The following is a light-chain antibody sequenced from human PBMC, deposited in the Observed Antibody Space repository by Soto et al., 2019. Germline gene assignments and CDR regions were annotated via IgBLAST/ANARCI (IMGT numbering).Light chain of an antibody. CDR1: HSVIGY. J-gene: IGKJ2*01. V-gene: IGKV1-39*01. CDR2: AAS. Sequence: IQLTQSPSSLSASVGDSVTISCRASHSVIGYLTWYQPKPGKAPNLLIYAASSLQSGVPSSFSGSGSGTDFPLAISTRQPEAYATYFWQRSDISPHSLGQGTKVDIQ. CDR3: QRSDISPHS.